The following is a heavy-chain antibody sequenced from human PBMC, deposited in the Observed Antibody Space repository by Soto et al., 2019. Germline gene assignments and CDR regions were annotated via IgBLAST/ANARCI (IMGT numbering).Heavy chain of an antibody. Sequence: QVQLQESGPGLVKPSETLSLTCTVSGDSVTSVSDYWSWIRQPPGKGLEWIGYIYYSGSADYNPSLGSRVTISIDTSKNQFSLKLTSVSAADTAVYYCARGFGFGYYYYHMDLWGQGTTVTVSS. V-gene: IGHV4-61*01. CDR3: ARGFGFGYYYYHMDL. D-gene: IGHD3-10*01. J-gene: IGHJ6*02. CDR1: GDSVTSVSDY. CDR2: IYYSGSA.